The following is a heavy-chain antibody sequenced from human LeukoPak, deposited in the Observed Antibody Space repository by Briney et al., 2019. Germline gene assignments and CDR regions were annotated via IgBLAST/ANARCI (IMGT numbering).Heavy chain of an antibody. CDR3: ASGIAAALYFDY. V-gene: IGHV4-30-4*08. Sequence: SQTLSLTCTVSGGSISSGDYYWSWIRQPPGKGLEWIGYIYYSGSTYYNPSLKSRVTISVDTSKNQFSLKLSSVTAADTAVYYCASGIAAALYFDYWGQGTLVTVSS. D-gene: IGHD6-13*01. CDR2: IYYSGST. CDR1: GGSISSGDYY. J-gene: IGHJ4*02.